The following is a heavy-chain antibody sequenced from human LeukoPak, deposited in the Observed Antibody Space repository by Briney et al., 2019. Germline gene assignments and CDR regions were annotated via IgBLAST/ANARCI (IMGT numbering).Heavy chain of an antibody. Sequence: PSETLSLTCTVSGGSISSGGYSWSWIRQHPGKGLEWIGYIYYSGSTYYNPSLKSRVTISVDTSKNQFSLKLSSVTAADTAVYYCARDRGYCSGGSCYSWFDPWGQGTLVTVSS. V-gene: IGHV4-31*03. CDR2: IYYSGST. CDR3: ARDRGYCSGGSCYSWFDP. CDR1: GGSISSGGYS. D-gene: IGHD2-15*01. J-gene: IGHJ5*02.